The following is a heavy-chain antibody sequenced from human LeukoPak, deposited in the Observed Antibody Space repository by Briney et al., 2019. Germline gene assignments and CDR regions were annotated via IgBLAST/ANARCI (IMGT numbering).Heavy chain of an antibody. J-gene: IGHJ4*02. D-gene: IGHD5-18*01. Sequence: ASVKVSCKASGGTFSSYAISWVRQAPGQGLEWMGRIIPILGIANYAQKFQGRVTITADKSTSTAYMELSSLRSEDTAVYYCAREYSNGYSDYWGQGTLVTVSS. V-gene: IGHV1-69*04. CDR3: AREYSNGYSDY. CDR1: GGTFSSYA. CDR2: IIPILGIA.